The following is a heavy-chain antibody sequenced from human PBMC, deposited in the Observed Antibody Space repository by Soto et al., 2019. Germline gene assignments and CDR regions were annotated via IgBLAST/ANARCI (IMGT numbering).Heavy chain of an antibody. CDR3: AGITMVRGVLRDYYYGMDV. J-gene: IGHJ6*02. CDR1: GGTFSSYA. Sequence: SVKVSCKASGGTFSSYAISGVRQAPGQGLEWMGGIIPIFGTANYAQKFQGRVTITADKSTSTAYMELSSLRSEDTAVYYCAGITMVRGVLRDYYYGMDVWGQGTTVTVSS. CDR2: IIPIFGTA. V-gene: IGHV1-69*06. D-gene: IGHD3-10*01.